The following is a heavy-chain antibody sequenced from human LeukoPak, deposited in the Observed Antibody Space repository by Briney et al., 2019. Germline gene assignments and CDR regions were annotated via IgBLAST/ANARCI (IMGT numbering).Heavy chain of an antibody. CDR3: AREGGFVVVTATYYFDY. V-gene: IGHV4-4*07. Sequence: SETLSLTCTVSGGSISSYYWSWIRQPAGKGLEWIGRIYTGGSTNYNPSLKSRVTISVDKSKNQFSLKLSSVAAADTAVYYCAREGGFVVVTATYYFDYWGQGTLVTVSS. CDR2: IYTGGST. D-gene: IGHD2-21*02. CDR1: GGSISSYY. J-gene: IGHJ4*02.